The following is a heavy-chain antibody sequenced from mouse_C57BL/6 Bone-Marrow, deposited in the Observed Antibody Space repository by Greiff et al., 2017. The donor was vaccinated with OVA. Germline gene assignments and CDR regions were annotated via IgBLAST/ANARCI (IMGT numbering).Heavy chain of an antibody. Sequence: QVQLQQPGAELVKPGASVKMSCKASGYTFTGYGITWVKRGPDKGLGWIGTINPGGGGPNYNENFKAKATRTVGTSSSTAYMQLSSLTSEDSAVYYCARTGDQAWFDYWGQGTLVTVSA. CDR1: GYTFTGYG. CDR2: INPGGGGP. J-gene: IGHJ3*01. V-gene: IGHV1-55*01. CDR3: ARTGDQAWFDY. D-gene: IGHD4-1*01.